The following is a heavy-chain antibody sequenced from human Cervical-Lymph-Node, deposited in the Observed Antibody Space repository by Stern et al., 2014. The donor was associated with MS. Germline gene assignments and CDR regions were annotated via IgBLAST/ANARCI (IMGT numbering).Heavy chain of an antibody. CDR3: VREGSSGGFDY. V-gene: IGHV7-4-1*02. CDR2: INTNTANP. CDR1: GYTFTRFP. D-gene: IGHD2-15*01. J-gene: IGHJ4*02. Sequence: VQLVESGSELTKPGASAKLSCKASGYTFTRFPIHWVRQVPGQGLEWMGWINTNTANPTYAQGFTGRFVISLDTSVSTAYLQISSLKAEDTALYYCVREGSSGGFDYWGQGTLVTVSS.